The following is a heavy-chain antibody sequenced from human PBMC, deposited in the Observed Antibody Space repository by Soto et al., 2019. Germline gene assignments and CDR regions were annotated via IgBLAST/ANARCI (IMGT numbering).Heavy chain of an antibody. CDR1: GVSIRSYY. J-gene: IGHJ4*02. D-gene: IGHD1-1*01. CDR3: ARVVAGGSSYTHHGY. Sequence: SETRSRAFAVSGVSIRSYYWRWIRQPPGKVLGLIGYVFYNEITNYSPALKGRVSMYMEMSTHPLSMEVRSVTADDTAVYFCARVVAGGSSYTHHGYWGPGALVT. V-gene: IGHV4-59*01. CDR2: VFYNEIT.